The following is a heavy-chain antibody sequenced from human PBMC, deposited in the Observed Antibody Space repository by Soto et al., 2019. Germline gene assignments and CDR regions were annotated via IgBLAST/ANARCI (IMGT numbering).Heavy chain of an antibody. D-gene: IGHD2-2*03. CDR3: AKDHPRGLDSFDGWFDP. V-gene: IGHV3-21*04. CDR1: GFTFSSYS. CDR2: ISSSSSYI. J-gene: IGHJ5*02. Sequence: PGGPLRLSCPASGFTFSSYSMNWVRQAPGKGLEWVSSISSSSSYIYYADSVKGRFTISRDNSKNTLYLQMNSLRAEDTAVYYCAKDHPRGLDSFDGWFDPWGQGTLVTVSS.